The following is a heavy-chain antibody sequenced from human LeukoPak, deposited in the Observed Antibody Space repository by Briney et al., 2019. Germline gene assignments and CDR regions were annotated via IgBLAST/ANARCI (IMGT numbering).Heavy chain of an antibody. V-gene: IGHV1-2*02. D-gene: IGHD3-10*01. Sequence: GASVKVSCKASGYSFTGYHIHWVRQAPGQGLEWMGWINPKSGGTNFAQMLQGRVTMTWDTSISTAYMELSRLRSDDTAVYYCASLRGYSMVRGVIVDCWGQGTLVTISS. CDR3: ASLRGYSMVRGVIVDC. CDR1: GYSFTGYH. CDR2: INPKSGGT. J-gene: IGHJ4*02.